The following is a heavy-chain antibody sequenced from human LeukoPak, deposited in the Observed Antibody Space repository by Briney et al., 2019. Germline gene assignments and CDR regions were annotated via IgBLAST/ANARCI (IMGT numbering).Heavy chain of an antibody. V-gene: IGHV3-9*01. CDR2: ISWSSGNI. CDR3: ARDPYYDFWSDYGTEAFDI. D-gene: IGHD3-3*01. J-gene: IGHJ3*02. CDR1: GFTFDDYA. Sequence: PGRSLRLSCAASGFTFDDYAMHWVRQAPGKGLEWVAGISWSSGNIGYADSVKGRFTISRDNAENSLYLQMNSLRAEDTAVYYCARDPYYDFWSDYGTEAFDIWGQGTMVTVSS.